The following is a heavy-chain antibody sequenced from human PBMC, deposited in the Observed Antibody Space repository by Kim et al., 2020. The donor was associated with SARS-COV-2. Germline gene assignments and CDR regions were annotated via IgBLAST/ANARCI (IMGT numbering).Heavy chain of an antibody. D-gene: IGHD4-17*01. CDR1: GYSFTSYW. V-gene: IGHV5-10-1*01. J-gene: IGHJ6*02. CDR3: AGGDSWKDTVTTHPGDGMDV. CDR2: IDPSDSYT. Sequence: GESLKISCKGSGYSFTSYWISWVRQMPGKGLEWMGRIDPSDSYTNYSPSFQGHVTISADKSISTAYLQWSSLKASDTAMYYCAGGDSWKDTVTTHPGDGMDVWGQGTTVTVSS.